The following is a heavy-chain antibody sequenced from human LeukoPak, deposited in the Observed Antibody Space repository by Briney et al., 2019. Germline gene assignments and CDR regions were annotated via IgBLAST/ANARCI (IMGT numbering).Heavy chain of an antibody. Sequence: SETLSLTCAVYGGSFSGYYWSWIRQPPGKGLEWIGEINHSGSTYHNPSLKSRVTISVDTSKNQFSLKLSSVTAADTAVYYCARVLYGDYDYWGQGTLVTVSS. D-gene: IGHD4-17*01. CDR1: GGSFSGYY. CDR3: ARVLYGDYDY. CDR2: INHSGST. V-gene: IGHV4-34*01. J-gene: IGHJ4*02.